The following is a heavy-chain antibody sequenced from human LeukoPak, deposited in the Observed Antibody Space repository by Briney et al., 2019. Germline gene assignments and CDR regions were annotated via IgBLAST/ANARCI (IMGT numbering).Heavy chain of an antibody. D-gene: IGHD5-18*01. Sequence: PSETLSPTCTVSGGSISSSSYYWGWIRQPPGKGLEWIGSIYYSGSTNYNPSLKSRVTISVDTSKNQFSLKLSSVTAADTAVYYCARHRGYSYGYDAFDIWGQGTMVTVSS. J-gene: IGHJ3*02. CDR3: ARHRGYSYGYDAFDI. CDR2: IYYSGST. CDR1: GGSISSSSYY. V-gene: IGHV4-39*01.